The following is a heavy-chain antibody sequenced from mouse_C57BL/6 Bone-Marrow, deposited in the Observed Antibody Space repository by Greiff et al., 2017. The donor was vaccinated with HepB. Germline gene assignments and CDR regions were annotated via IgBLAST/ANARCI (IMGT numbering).Heavy chain of an antibody. V-gene: IGHV1-55*01. CDR1: GYTFPSYW. CDR3: ARIFDGYFLFAY. Sequence: VQLQQPGAELVKPGASVKMSCKASGYTFPSYWLTWVKQRPGQGLEWIGDIYPGSGSTNYNEKFKSKATLTVDTSSSTAYMQLSSLTSEDSAVYYGARIFDGYFLFAYWGQGTLVTVSA. J-gene: IGHJ3*01. D-gene: IGHD2-3*01. CDR2: IYPGSGST.